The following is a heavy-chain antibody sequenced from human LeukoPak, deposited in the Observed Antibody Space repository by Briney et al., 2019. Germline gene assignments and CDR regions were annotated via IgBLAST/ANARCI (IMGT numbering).Heavy chain of an antibody. V-gene: IGHV3-53*01. CDR2: IYSGGNT. CDR3: ASGRTAGYC. CDR1: GFTFSSYS. D-gene: IGHD6-13*01. J-gene: IGHJ4*02. Sequence: GGSLRLSCAASGFTFSSYSMNWVRQAPGKGLEWVSVIYSGGNTYYADSVKGRFTISRDNSKNRLYLQMNSLRAEDTAVYYCASGRTAGYCWGQGTLVTVSS.